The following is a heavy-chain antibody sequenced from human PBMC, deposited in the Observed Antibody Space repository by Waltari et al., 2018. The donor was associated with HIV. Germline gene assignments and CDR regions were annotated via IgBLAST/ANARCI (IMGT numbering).Heavy chain of an antibody. Sequence: EVQLVESGGGLVQPGGSLRLSCAASGFTFSSYWMSWVRQAPGKGLEWVANIKQDGSEKYYVDSVKGRFTISRDNAKNSLYLQMNSLRAEDTAVYYCTYSSSPYDAFDIWGQGTMVTVSS. J-gene: IGHJ3*02. CDR2: IKQDGSEK. CDR1: GFTFSSYW. D-gene: IGHD6-6*01. V-gene: IGHV3-7*01. CDR3: TYSSSPYDAFDI.